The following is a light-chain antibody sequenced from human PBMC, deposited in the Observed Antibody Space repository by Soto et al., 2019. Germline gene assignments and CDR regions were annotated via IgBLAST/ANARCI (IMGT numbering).Light chain of an antibody. CDR2: DVN. Sequence: QSVLTQPASVSGSPGQSITISCTGTSSDVGAYNYVSWCQQHPGKAPKLIIYDVNHRPSGVSDRFSGSKSGNTASLTISGLQADDEAYYYCTSYTTSSTGVFGGGTQLTVL. CDR1: SSDVGAYNY. J-gene: IGLJ3*02. CDR3: TSYTTSSTGV. V-gene: IGLV2-14*01.